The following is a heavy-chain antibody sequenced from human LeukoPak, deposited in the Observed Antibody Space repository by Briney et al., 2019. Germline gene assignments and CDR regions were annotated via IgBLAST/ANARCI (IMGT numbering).Heavy chain of an antibody. CDR2: IYYSGST. CDR3: ARSWGSSSWNFDS. J-gene: IGHJ4*02. CDR1: GGSFSGYY. V-gene: IGHV4-59*01. Sequence: SETLSLTCAVYGGSFSGYYWSWIRQPPGKGLEWLGYIYYSGSTNYNPSLKSRVTISVDTSKKQFSLKLSSVTAADTAVYYCARSWGSSSWNFDSWGQGTLVTVSS. D-gene: IGHD6-13*01.